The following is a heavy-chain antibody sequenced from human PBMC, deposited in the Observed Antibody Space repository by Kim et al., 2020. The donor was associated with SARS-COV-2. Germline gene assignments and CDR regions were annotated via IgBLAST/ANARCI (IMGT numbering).Heavy chain of an antibody. CDR1: GFTFSSYA. CDR3: AKDLFYYGSGSPWGV. Sequence: GGSLRLSCAASGFTFSSYAMSWVRQAPGKGLEWVSAISGSGGSTYYADSVKGRFTISRDNSKNTLYLQMNSLRAEDTAVYYCAKDLFYYGSGSPWGVWGQGTTVTVSS. CDR2: ISGSGGST. J-gene: IGHJ6*02. D-gene: IGHD3-10*01. V-gene: IGHV3-23*01.